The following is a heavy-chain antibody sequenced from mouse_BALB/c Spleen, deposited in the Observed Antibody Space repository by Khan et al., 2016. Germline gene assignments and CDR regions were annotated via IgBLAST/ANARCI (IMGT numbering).Heavy chain of an antibody. CDR3: ACSNNNDAWFAY. CDR1: GDSITSGY. Sequence: VQLKESGPSLVKPSQTLSLTCSVTGDSITSGYWNWIRKFPGNKLEYLGYISHSGSTYYNQPLKSRISITRDTSNNQYYLQLNSVTTEDTATYVCACSNNNDAWFAYWGQGTLVTVSA. V-gene: IGHV3-8*02. J-gene: IGHJ3*01. CDR2: ISHSGST. D-gene: IGHD1-3*01.